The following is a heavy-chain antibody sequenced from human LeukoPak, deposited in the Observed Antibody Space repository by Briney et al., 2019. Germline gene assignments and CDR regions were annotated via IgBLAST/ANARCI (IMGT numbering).Heavy chain of an antibody. CDR1: GFTVSINC. Sequence: GGSLRLSCAASGFTVSINCMSWVRQAPGKGLEWVSVIYSGGSTYYADSVKGRFTISRDNSKNTLYLQMNSLRAEDTAVYYCARDQYGSGSYYHDYWGQGTLVTVSS. CDR2: IYSGGST. D-gene: IGHD3-10*01. V-gene: IGHV3-66*01. CDR3: ARDQYGSGSYYHDY. J-gene: IGHJ4*02.